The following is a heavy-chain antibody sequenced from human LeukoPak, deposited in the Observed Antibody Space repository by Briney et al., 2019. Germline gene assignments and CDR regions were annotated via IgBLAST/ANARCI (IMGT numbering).Heavy chain of an antibody. J-gene: IGHJ4*02. V-gene: IGHV4-34*01. D-gene: IGHD2-8*02. Sequence: SETLSLTCAVYGGSFSDYYWGWIRQPPGKGLEWIGEVNPSGSTNYSPSLKSRVTISVDTSKNQFSLKLSSVAAADTAVHYCARARTGGFDYWGQGTLVTVSS. CDR2: VNPSGST. CDR1: GGSFSDYY. CDR3: ARARTGGFDY.